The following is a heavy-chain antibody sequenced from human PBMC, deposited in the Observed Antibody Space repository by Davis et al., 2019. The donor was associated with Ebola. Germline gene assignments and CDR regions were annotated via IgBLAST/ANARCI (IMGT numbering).Heavy chain of an antibody. V-gene: IGHV3-7*01. CDR1: GFTFSNFY. CDR2: IKEDGSEK. D-gene: IGHD6-19*01. J-gene: IGHJ5*02. CDR3: AKDSGWQMSP. Sequence: PGGSLRLSCAASGFTFSNFYMSWVRQAPGKGLEWVGKIKEDGSEKFYLESVKGRFTISRDNARNSVYLQMNNLRDEDTAVYYCAKDSGWQMSPWGQGTLVTVS.